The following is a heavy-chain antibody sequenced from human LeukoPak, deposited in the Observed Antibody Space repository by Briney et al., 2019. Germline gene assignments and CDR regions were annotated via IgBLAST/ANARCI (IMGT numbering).Heavy chain of an antibody. CDR3: ARVGAYSSSWD. D-gene: IGHD6-13*01. CDR2: INGDGRTT. CDR1: GFTLSSYW. J-gene: IGHJ4*02. Sequence: PGGSLRLSCAASGFTLSSYWMHWVRQAPGKGLVWMSRINGDGRTTNYADSVKGRFTISRDNANNTLYLQMNSLRAEDTAVYFCARVGAYSSSWDWGQGTLVSVSS. V-gene: IGHV3-74*01.